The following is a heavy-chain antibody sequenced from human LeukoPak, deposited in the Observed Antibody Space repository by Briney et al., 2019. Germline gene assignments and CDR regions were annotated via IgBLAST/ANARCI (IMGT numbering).Heavy chain of an antibody. J-gene: IGHJ6*02. CDR3: AYAEGYCSGGSCYYYYGMDV. V-gene: IGHV4-34*01. Sequence: SETLSLTCAVYGGSFSGYYWSWIRQPPGKGLEWIGEINHSGSTNYNPSLKSRVTISVDTSKNQFSLKLSSVTAADTAVYYCAYAEGYCSGGSCYYYYGMDVWGQGTAVTVSS. CDR1: GGSFSGYY. CDR2: INHSGST. D-gene: IGHD2-15*01.